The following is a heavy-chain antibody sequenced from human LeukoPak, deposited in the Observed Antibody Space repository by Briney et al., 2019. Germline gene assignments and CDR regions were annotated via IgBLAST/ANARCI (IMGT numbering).Heavy chain of an antibody. CDR1: GGSISSNSYY. CDR3: ARDARWFGELVYAFDI. D-gene: IGHD3-10*01. CDR2: IYYSGSS. J-gene: IGHJ3*02. V-gene: IGHV4-39*07. Sequence: PSETLSLTCTVSGGSISSNSYYWGWIRPPPGKGLEWIVCIYYSGSSYYNAALKNRVIISVDTSKNQFSLKLSSVTAADTAVDYCARDARWFGELVYAFDIWGQGTMVTVSS.